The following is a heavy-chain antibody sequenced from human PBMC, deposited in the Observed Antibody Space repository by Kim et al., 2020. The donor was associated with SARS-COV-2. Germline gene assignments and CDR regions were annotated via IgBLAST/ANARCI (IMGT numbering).Heavy chain of an antibody. D-gene: IGHD3-22*01. V-gene: IGHV1-69*06. CDR1: GGTFSSYA. CDR3: ARGGYYYDSRTPYYYYGMDV. Sequence: SVKVSCKASGGTFSSYAISWVRQAPGQGLEWMGGIIPIFGTANYAQKFQGRVTITADKSTSTAYMELSSLRSEDTAVYYCARGGYYYDSRTPYYYYGMDVWGQGTTVTVSS. CDR2: IIPIFGTA. J-gene: IGHJ6*02.